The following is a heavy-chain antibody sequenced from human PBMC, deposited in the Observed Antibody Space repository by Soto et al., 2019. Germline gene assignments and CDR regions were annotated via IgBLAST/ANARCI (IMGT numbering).Heavy chain of an antibody. CDR1: GGTFSSYT. Sequence: SVKVSCKASGGTFSSYTISWVRQAPGQGLEWMGEIIPIFGTANYAQKFQGRVTMTRNTSISTAYMELSSLRSEDTAVYYCAREAAALGNDYWGQGTLVTVPQ. CDR2: IIPIFGTA. V-gene: IGHV1-69*05. D-gene: IGHD2-2*01. CDR3: AREAAALGNDY. J-gene: IGHJ4*02.